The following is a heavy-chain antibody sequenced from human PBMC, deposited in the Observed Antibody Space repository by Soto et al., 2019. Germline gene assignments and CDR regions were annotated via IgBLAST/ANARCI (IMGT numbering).Heavy chain of an antibody. Sequence: QITLKESGPTLVKPTQTLTLTCTFSGFSLSTSGVGVGWIRQPPGKALEWLALIYWDDDKRYSPSLKSRLTITKDTSKNQVVLTMTNMDPVDTATYYCAHRRRYYDSSGYYYLDYWGQGNLVTVSS. CDR2: IYWDDDK. CDR3: AHRRRYYDSSGYYYLDY. D-gene: IGHD3-22*01. J-gene: IGHJ4*02. CDR1: GFSLSTSGVG. V-gene: IGHV2-5*02.